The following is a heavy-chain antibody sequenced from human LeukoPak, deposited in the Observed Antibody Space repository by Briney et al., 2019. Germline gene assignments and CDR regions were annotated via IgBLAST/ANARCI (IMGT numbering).Heavy chain of an antibody. CDR3: AKPYDILTGPDY. CDR1: GFTFSSYA. J-gene: IGHJ4*02. D-gene: IGHD3-9*01. V-gene: IGHV3-23*01. CDR2: ISGSGGST. Sequence: GGSLRLSCAASGFTFSSYAMSWVRQAPGKGLEWVSAISGSGGSTYYAGSVKGRFTISGDNSKNTLYLQMNSLRAEDTAVYYCAKPYDILTGPDYWGQGTLVTVSS.